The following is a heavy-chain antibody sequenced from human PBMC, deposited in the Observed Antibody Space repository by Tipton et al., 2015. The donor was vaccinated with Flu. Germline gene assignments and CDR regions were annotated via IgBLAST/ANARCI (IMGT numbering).Heavy chain of an antibody. Sequence: TLSLTCTVSGGSISSYYWSWIQQPAGKGLEWIGRIYTSGSTSYNPSLKSRVTMSVDTSKNQFSLKLSSVTAADTAAYYCARDAQEHCSSSSSCSEFDYWGQGTLVTVFS. CDR2: IYTSGST. V-gene: IGHV4-4*07. J-gene: IGHJ4*02. CDR1: GGSISSYY. CDR3: ARDAQEHCSSSSSCSEFDY. D-gene: IGHD2-2*01.